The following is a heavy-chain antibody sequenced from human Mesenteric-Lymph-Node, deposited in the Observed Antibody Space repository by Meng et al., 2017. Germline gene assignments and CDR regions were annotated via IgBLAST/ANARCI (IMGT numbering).Heavy chain of an antibody. CDR2: ISAYNGNT. V-gene: IGHV1-18*01. J-gene: IGHJ6*02. CDR1: GYTFTSYR. Sequence: SVTVACQGSGYTFTSYRIGWVRQAPGQGLEWMGWISAYNGNTNYAQKLQGRVTMTTDTSTSTAYMELRSLRSDDTAVYYCARDERDLWFGELLPAHYYYYGMDVWCQGTTVTVSS. D-gene: IGHD3-10*01. CDR3: ARDERDLWFGELLPAHYYYYGMDV.